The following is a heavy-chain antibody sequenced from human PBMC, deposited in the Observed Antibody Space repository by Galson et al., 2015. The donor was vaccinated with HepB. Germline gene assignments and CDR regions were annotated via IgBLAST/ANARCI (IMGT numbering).Heavy chain of an antibody. CDR1: GFTFSNAW. Sequence: SLRLSCAASGFTFSNAWMNWVRQAPGKGLEWVGRIKSKTDGGTTDYAAPVKGRFTISRDDSKNTLYLQMNSLKTEDTAVYYCTADNFIVGATRGSWYYFDYWGQGTLVTVSS. J-gene: IGHJ4*02. D-gene: IGHD1-26*01. CDR3: TADNFIVGATRGSWYYFDY. CDR2: IKSKTDGGTT. V-gene: IGHV3-15*07.